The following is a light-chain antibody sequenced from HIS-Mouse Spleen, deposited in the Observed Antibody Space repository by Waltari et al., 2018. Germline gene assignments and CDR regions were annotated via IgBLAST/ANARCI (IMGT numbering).Light chain of an antibody. V-gene: IGLV2-23*03. Sequence: QSALTQPASVSGSPGQSITISCTGTSSDVGSYNLVSWYQQQPGKAPKLMIYEGSKRPSGVSNRFSGSKSGDTASLTISGLQAEDVADYYCCSYAGSSTFEVFGGGTKLTVL. CDR1: SSDVGSYNL. J-gene: IGLJ2*01. CDR2: EGS. CDR3: CSYAGSSTFEV.